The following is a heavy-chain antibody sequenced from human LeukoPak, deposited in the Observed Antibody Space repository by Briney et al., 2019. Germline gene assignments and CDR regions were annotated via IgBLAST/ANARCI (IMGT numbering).Heavy chain of an antibody. D-gene: IGHD4-23*01. V-gene: IGHV1-8*02. Sequence: ASVKVSCKASGYTFTGYYMHWVRQATGQGFEWMGWMNPNSGNTGYAQKFQGRVTMTRNTSISTAYMELSSLRSEDTAVYYCARGLFPNDYGGNLIGYWGQGTLVTVSS. CDR1: GYTFTGYY. J-gene: IGHJ4*02. CDR3: ARGLFPNDYGGNLIGY. CDR2: MNPNSGNT.